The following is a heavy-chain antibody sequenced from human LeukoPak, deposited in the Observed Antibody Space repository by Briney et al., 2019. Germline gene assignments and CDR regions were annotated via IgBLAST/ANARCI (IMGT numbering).Heavy chain of an antibody. J-gene: IGHJ6*02. D-gene: IGHD1-26*01. CDR3: ATRREAYYYGMDV. CDR1: GYTFTGYY. V-gene: IGHV1-2*02. Sequence: GASVKVSCKASGYTFTGYYMHWVRQAPGQGLEWMGWINPNSGGTNYAQKFQGRVTKTRDTSISTAYMELNSLRAEDTAVYYCATRREAYYYGMDVWGQGTTVTVSS. CDR2: INPNSGGT.